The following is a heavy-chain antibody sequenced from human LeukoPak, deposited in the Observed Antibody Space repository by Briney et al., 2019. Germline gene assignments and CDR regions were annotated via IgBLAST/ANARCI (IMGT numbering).Heavy chain of an antibody. D-gene: IGHD3-10*01. CDR2: INHSGST. V-gene: IGHV4-34*01. J-gene: IGHJ5*02. Sequence: SETLSLTCAVYGGSFSGYYWSWIRQPPGKGLEWIGEINHSGSTNYNPSLKSRVTISVDTSKNQFSLKLSSVTAADTAVYYCARAKYYYGSGSRIGFDPWGQGTLVTVSS. CDR1: GGSFSGYY. CDR3: ARAKYYYGSGSRIGFDP.